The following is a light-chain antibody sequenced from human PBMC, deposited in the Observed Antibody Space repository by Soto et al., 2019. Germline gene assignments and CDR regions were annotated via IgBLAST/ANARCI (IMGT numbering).Light chain of an antibody. V-gene: IGLV2-11*01. J-gene: IGLJ1*01. CDR3: CSYAGRYIYV. CDR1: SSDVGGYNY. Sequence: QSALTQPRSVSGSPGQSVSISCTGTSSDVGGYNYVSWYQQHPGKAPKVMIYDVSKRPSGVPDRFSGSKSGNTASLTTSGLQSEDEADYYCCSYAGRYIYVFGTGTKVTVL. CDR2: DVS.